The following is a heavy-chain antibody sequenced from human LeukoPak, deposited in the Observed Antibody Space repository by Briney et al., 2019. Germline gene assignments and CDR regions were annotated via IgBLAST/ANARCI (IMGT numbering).Heavy chain of an antibody. J-gene: IGHJ4*02. CDR3: ATGIRDGYNWGYFDY. CDR2: ISGSGGST. Sequence: GGSLRLSCAASRFTFSDYSMIWARQAPGKGLEWVSAISGSGGSTYYADSVKGRFTISRDNSKNTLYLQMNSLRAEDTAVYYCATGIRDGYNWGYFDYWGQGTLVTVSS. CDR1: RFTFSDYS. V-gene: IGHV3-23*01. D-gene: IGHD5-24*01.